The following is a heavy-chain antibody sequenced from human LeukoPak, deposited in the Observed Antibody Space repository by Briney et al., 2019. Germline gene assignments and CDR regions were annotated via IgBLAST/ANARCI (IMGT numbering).Heavy chain of an antibody. Sequence: SVKVSCKASGGTFSSYAISWVRQAPGQGLEWMGGIIPIFGTANYAQKFQGRVTITADESTSTAYMELSSLRSGDTAVYYCARGPENQLLWGYYWYFDLWGRGTLVTVSS. V-gene: IGHV1-69*01. J-gene: IGHJ2*01. CDR2: IIPIFGTA. CDR1: GGTFSSYA. CDR3: ARGPENQLLWGYYWYFDL. D-gene: IGHD2-2*01.